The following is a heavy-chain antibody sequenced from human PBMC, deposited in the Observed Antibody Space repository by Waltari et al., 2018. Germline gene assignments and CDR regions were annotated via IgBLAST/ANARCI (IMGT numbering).Heavy chain of an antibody. CDR1: GYTFTSYY. CDR2: MNSGGDTT. V-gene: IGHV1-46*01. J-gene: IGHJ4*02. CDR3: ARLGITMTPDY. Sequence: QVQLVQSGAELKKPGASVKLSCKASGYTFTSYYIQWVRQAPGQGLEWMGCMNSGGDTTIYAQKFQGRVTMTRDTSTSTVYMELSSLRSEDTAVYCCARLGITMTPDYWGQGTLVTVSS.